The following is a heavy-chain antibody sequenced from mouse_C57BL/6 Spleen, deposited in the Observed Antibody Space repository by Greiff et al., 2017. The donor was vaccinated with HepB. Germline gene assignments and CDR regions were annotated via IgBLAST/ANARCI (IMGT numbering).Heavy chain of an antibody. CDR3: ARGTNWGAMDY. CDR2: IDPSDSYT. V-gene: IGHV1-59*01. CDR1: GYTFTSYW. D-gene: IGHD4-1*01. Sequence: QVQLQQPGAELVRPGTSVKLSCKASGYTFTSYWMHWVKQRPGQGLEWIGVIDPSDSYTNYNQKFKGKATLTVDTSSSTAYMQLSSLTSEDSAVYYCARGTNWGAMDYWGQGTSVTVSS. J-gene: IGHJ4*01.